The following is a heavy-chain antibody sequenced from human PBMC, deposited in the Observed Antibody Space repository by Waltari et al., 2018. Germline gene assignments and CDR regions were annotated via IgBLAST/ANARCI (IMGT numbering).Heavy chain of an antibody. CDR2: IYYSGRT. J-gene: IGHJ3*02. CDR1: GGSISSHY. CDR3: ARGRHYYDSGWVVGVGSYEAFDI. V-gene: IGHV4-59*11. Sequence: QVQLQESGPGLVKPSETLSLTCTVSGGSISSHYWSWIRQPPGKGLEWIGDIYYSGRTNYNPSLKSRVTISVDTSKNQCSLKLSAVTAADTAGYYCARGRHYYDSGWVVGVGSYEAFDIWGQGTMVTVSS. D-gene: IGHD3-22*01.